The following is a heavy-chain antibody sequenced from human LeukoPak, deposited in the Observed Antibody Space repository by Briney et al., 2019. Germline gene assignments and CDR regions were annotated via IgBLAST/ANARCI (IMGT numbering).Heavy chain of an antibody. CDR2: INPKSGGT. Sequence: ASVKVSCKASGYTFTGYYLHWVRQAPGQGLEWMGWINPKSGGTNYAQKFQGRVTMTRDTSISTAYMELSRLRPDDTAMYYCAPLKGGYFDYWGQGTLVIVSS. J-gene: IGHJ4*02. CDR1: GYTFTGYY. V-gene: IGHV1-2*02. CDR3: APLKGGYFDY. D-gene: IGHD2-15*01.